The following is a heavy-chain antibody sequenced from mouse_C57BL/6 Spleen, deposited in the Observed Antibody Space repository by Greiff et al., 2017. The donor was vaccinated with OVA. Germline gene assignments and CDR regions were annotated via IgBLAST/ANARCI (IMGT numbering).Heavy chain of an antibody. V-gene: IGHV1-61*01. CDR2: IYPSDSDT. CDR3: AGCGDYDRWAD. Sequence: QVQLQQPGAELVRPGSSVKLSCKASGYTFTSYWMDWVKQRPGQGLEWIGNIYPSDSDTHYNQKFKDKATLTVDKSSSTAYMQLSRLTSEDSAVYYCAGCGDYDRWADWGKGTLVTVSA. J-gene: IGHJ3*01. D-gene: IGHD2-4*01. CDR1: GYTFTSYW.